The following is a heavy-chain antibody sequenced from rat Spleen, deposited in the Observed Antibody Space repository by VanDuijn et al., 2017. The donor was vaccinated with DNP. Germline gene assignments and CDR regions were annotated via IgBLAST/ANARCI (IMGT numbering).Heavy chain of an antibody. Sequence: EVQLQESGPGLVKPSQSLSLTCSVTGYSITSNYWGWIRKFPGNKMEWIGHISYSGSTSYNPSLKSRISITRDTSKNQFFLQLNSVTTEDTATYYCARGEYTTDSYDYWGQGVMVTVSS. CDR1: GYSITSNY. D-gene: IGHD1-6*01. CDR3: ARGEYTTDSYDY. CDR2: ISYSGST. J-gene: IGHJ2*01. V-gene: IGHV3-1*01.